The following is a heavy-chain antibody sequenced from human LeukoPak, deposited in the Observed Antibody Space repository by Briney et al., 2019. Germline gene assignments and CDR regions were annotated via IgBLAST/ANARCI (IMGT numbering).Heavy chain of an antibody. CDR1: GYTFTSYD. D-gene: IGHD3-10*01. V-gene: IGHV1-8*01. CDR2: MNPNSGNT. Sequence: ASVKVSCKASGYTFTSYDINWVRQATGQGLEWMGWMNPNSGNTGYAQKFQGRVTMTRNTSISTAYMELGSLRSEDTAVYYCARVEFTMVRGVIDLEVSYYYGMDVWGQGTTVTVSS. J-gene: IGHJ6*02. CDR3: ARVEFTMVRGVIDLEVSYYYGMDV.